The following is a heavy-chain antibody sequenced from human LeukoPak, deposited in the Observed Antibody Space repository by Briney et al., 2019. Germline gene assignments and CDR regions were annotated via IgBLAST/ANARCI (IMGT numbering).Heavy chain of an antibody. D-gene: IGHD6-13*01. J-gene: IGHJ5*02. Sequence: PGGSLRLSCAASGFTFSDCAMSWVRQAPGKGLEWVSSISGGGGYIYYADSVKGRSTISRDNTKNSLYLQMNSLGAEDTAVYYCARDLAAGAENWFDPWGQGTLVSVSS. CDR2: ISGGGGYI. CDR1: GFTFSDCA. V-gene: IGHV3-21*01. CDR3: ARDLAAGAENWFDP.